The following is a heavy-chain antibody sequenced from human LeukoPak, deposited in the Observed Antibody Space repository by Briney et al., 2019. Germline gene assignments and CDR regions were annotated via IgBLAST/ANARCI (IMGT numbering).Heavy chain of an antibody. CDR2: INPNSGGT. J-gene: IGHJ4*02. Sequence: GASVKVSCKASGYTFTGYYMHWVRQAPGQGLEWMGWINPNSGGTNYAQKFQGRVTMTRDTSISTAYMELSRLRSDDTAVYYCALWFGESLLYGGYDYWGQGTLVTVSS. CDR1: GYTFTGYY. D-gene: IGHD3-10*01. CDR3: ALWFGESLLYGGYDY. V-gene: IGHV1-2*02.